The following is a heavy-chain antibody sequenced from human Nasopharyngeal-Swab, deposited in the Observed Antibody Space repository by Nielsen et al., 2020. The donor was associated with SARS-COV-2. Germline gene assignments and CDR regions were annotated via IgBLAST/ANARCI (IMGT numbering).Heavy chain of an antibody. CDR2: IIPIFGTA. V-gene: IGHV1-69*13. CDR1: GGTFSSYA. D-gene: IGHD3-22*01. Sequence: SVKVSCKASGGTFSSYAISWVRQAPGQGLEWMGGIIPIFGTANYAQKFQGRVTITADESTSTAYMELSSLRSEDTAVYYCARDQNTYYDGSGYYNFDYWGQGTLVTVSS. CDR3: ARDQNTYYDGSGYYNFDY. J-gene: IGHJ4*02.